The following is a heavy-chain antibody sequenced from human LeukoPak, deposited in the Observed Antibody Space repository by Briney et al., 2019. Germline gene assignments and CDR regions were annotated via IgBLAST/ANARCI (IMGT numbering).Heavy chain of an antibody. Sequence: EASVTVSCKASGYTFTGYYMHWVRQAPGQGLEWMGWINPNSGGTNYAQKFQGRVTMTRDTSISTAYMELSRLRSDDTAVYYCARDTAYTAMASDDAFDIWGQGTMVTVSS. CDR2: INPNSGGT. CDR1: GYTFTGYY. D-gene: IGHD5-18*01. CDR3: ARDTAYTAMASDDAFDI. J-gene: IGHJ3*02. V-gene: IGHV1-2*02.